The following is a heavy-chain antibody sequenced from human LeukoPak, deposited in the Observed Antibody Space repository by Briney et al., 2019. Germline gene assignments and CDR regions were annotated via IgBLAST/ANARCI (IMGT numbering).Heavy chain of an antibody. CDR1: GFTFSNHK. J-gene: IGHJ4*02. CDR3: ARTKNVLRFLEWLLSHFDY. D-gene: IGHD3-3*01. CDR2: TSRGGSDI. Sequence: GGSLRLSCATSGFTFSNHKMNWVRQAPGKGLEWVAYTSRGGSDISYADSVKGRFTISRDNAKNSLYLQMNSLRAEDTAVYYCARTKNVLRFLEWLLSHFDYWGQGTLVTVSS. V-gene: IGHV3-11*01.